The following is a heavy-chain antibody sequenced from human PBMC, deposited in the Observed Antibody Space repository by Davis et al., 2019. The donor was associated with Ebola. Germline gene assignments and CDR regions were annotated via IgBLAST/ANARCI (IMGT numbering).Heavy chain of an antibody. CDR3: ARDSDGGHSRWFDP. CDR2: IRYDGSNK. Sequence: GESLKISCAASGFTFSRNGMHWVRQAPGKGLEWVAFIRYDGSNKYYADSVKGRFTISRDNARNSLYLQMNSLRDEDTAVYYCARDSDGGHSRWFDPWGQGTLVTVSS. CDR1: GFTFSRNG. J-gene: IGHJ5*02. V-gene: IGHV3-30*02. D-gene: IGHD4-23*01.